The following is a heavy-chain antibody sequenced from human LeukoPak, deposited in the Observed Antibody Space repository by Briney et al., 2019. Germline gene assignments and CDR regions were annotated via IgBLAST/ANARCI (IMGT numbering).Heavy chain of an antibody. CDR3: VGNQPNYFDY. Sequence: PSETLSLTCTVPGGSISGGNYYWTWIRQPPGKGLEWIGYIHDTGTTHYNPSLKSRVSMSVDRSENQISLRVSSVTAADTAVYYCVGNQPNYFDYWGQGTLVAVSS. CDR2: IHDTGTT. V-gene: IGHV4-30-2*01. J-gene: IGHJ4*02. D-gene: IGHD7-27*01. CDR1: GGSISGGNYY.